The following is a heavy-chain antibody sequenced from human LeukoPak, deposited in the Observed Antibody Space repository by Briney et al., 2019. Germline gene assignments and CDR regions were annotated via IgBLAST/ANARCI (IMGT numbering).Heavy chain of an antibody. Sequence: GASVEVSCKASGYTFTNYGITWVRQAPGQGLEWMGWSSADYGGTNYAQKLQGRVTMTTDTSTSTAYMELRSLRSDDTAVYYCASDPNGGYVLLYWGQGTLVTVSS. CDR2: SSADYGGT. D-gene: IGHD5-12*01. J-gene: IGHJ4*02. V-gene: IGHV1-18*01. CDR3: ASDPNGGYVLLY. CDR1: GYTFTNYG.